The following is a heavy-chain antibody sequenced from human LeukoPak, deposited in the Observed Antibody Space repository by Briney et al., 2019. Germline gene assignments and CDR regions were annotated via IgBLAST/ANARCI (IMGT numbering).Heavy chain of an antibody. CDR3: TRVRTSRTPEYFQH. CDR1: GFTFGDYA. J-gene: IGHJ1*01. CDR2: IRSKAYGGTT. V-gene: IGHV3-49*04. Sequence: SLRLSCTASGFTFGDYAMSWVRQAPGKGLEWVGFIRSKAYGGTTEYAASVKGRFTISRDDSKSIAYLQMNSLKTEDTAVYYCTRVRTSRTPEYFQHWGQGTLVTVSS.